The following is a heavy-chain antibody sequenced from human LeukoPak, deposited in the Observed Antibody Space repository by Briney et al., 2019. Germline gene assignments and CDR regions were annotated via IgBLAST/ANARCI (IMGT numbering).Heavy chain of an antibody. Sequence: SETLSLTCAVYGGSFSGYYWSWIRQPPGKGLEWIGEINHSGSTIYNPSLKSRVTISVDTSKNQFSLKLSSVTAADTAVYYCARRRYNWNYGLDYWGQGTLVTVSS. J-gene: IGHJ4*02. CDR1: GGSFSGYY. CDR3: ARRRYNWNYGLDY. CDR2: INHSGST. D-gene: IGHD1-7*01. V-gene: IGHV4-34*01.